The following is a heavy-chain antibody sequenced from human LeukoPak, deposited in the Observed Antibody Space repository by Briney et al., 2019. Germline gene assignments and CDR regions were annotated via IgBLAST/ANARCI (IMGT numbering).Heavy chain of an antibody. CDR1: GFTFSSYA. V-gene: IGHV3-30-3*01. D-gene: IGHD6-13*01. CDR3: ARGGHTSSWYIDY. Sequence: GGSLRLSCAAAGFTFSSYAMHWVRQAPGKGLEWVAVTSYDGGNKYYADSVKGRFTISRDNPKNTLYLQLNSLRDEDTAVYYCARGGHTSSWYIDYWGQGTLVTVSS. J-gene: IGHJ4*02. CDR2: TSYDGGNK.